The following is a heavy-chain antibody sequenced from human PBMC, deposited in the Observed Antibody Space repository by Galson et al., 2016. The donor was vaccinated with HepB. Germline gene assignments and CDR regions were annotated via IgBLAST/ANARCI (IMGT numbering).Heavy chain of an antibody. CDR3: TTEYWYYMDV. CDR2: IRSQNNGGAT. CDR1: GFPFNNAW. J-gene: IGHJ6*03. V-gene: IGHV3-15*01. Sequence: SLRLSCAASGFPFNNAWLNWVRQAPGKGLEWVGLIRSQNNGGATSTYAAPVEGRFTISRDASKNTLYLQMNSLKNEDTAVYYCTTEYWYYMDVWGKGTTVTVSS. D-gene: IGHD2-8*02.